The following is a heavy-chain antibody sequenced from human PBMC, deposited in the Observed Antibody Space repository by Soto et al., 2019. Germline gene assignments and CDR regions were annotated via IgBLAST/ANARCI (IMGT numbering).Heavy chain of an antibody. Sequence: GGSLRLSCTASGFTFGDYAMSWFRQAPGKGLEWVGFIRSKAYGGTTEYAASVKGRFTISRDDSKSIAYLQMNSLKTEDTAVYYCTRDWRYCSGGSCYPLNQTYYYYMDVWGKGTTVTVSS. J-gene: IGHJ6*03. CDR1: GFTFGDYA. CDR3: TRDWRYCSGGSCYPLNQTYYYYMDV. V-gene: IGHV3-49*03. CDR2: IRSKAYGGTT. D-gene: IGHD2-15*01.